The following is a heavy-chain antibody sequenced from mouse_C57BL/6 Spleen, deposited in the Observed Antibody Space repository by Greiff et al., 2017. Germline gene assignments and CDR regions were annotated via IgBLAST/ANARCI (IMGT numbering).Heavy chain of an antibody. CDR1: GYTFTSYG. D-gene: IGHD1-1*01. Sequence: VKLQESGAELARPGASVKLSCTASGYTFTSYGISWVKQRPGQGLEWIGEIYPRSGNTYYNEKFKGKATLTADKSSSTAYMELRSLTSEDSAVYFCARERITTVVAKGYFDVWGTGTTVTVSS. V-gene: IGHV1-81*01. CDR3: ARERITTVVAKGYFDV. CDR2: IYPRSGNT. J-gene: IGHJ1*03.